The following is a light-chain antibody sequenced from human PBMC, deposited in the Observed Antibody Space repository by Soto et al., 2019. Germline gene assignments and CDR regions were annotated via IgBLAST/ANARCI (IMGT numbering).Light chain of an antibody. CDR2: TAS. CDR3: QQAKNSPLT. V-gene: IGKV1-12*01. J-gene: IGKJ5*01. Sequence: DIQMTQSPSSVSASVGDRVTITCRASQDINSELTWYQQKPGKAPRLLMNTASTLQSGVPSRFSGSGSGTEFTLTITSLQPEDFATYYCQQAKNSPLTFGQGTRLDIK. CDR1: QDINSE.